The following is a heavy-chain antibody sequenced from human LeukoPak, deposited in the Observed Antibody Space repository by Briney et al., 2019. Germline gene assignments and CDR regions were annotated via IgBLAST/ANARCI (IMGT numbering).Heavy chain of an antibody. CDR1: GGSISSYY. V-gene: IGHV4-59*01. CDR2: IYYSGST. D-gene: IGHD3-10*01. Sequence: SETLSLTCTVSGGSISSYYWSWIRQPPGKGLEWIGHIYYSGSTNYNPSLKSRVTMSVDTSKNQFSLKLSSVTAADTAVYYCARWGGHFDFWGQGTLVTVSS. CDR3: ARWGGHFDF. J-gene: IGHJ4*02.